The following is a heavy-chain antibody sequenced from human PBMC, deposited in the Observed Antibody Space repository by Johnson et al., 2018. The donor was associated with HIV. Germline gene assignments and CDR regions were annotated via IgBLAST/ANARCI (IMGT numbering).Heavy chain of an antibody. CDR2: IKQDGSEQ. CDR1: GFTFNTYG. CDR3: ARDNEDIVLVGAFDI. Sequence: VQLVESGGGVVQPGGSLRLSCAASGFTFNTYGMHWVRQAPGKGLEWVANIKQDGSEQYYVGSVKGRFTISRDNSKNTLYLQMNSLRAEDTAVYYCARDNEDIVLVGAFDIWGQGTMVTVSS. D-gene: IGHD2-8*02. J-gene: IGHJ3*02. V-gene: IGHV3-7*01.